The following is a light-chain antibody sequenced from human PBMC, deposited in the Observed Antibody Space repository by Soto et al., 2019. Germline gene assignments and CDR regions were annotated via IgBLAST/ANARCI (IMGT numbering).Light chain of an antibody. J-gene: IGKJ5*01. V-gene: IGKV3-15*01. CDR1: RTVHSN. CDR3: QQYKNWPL. CDR2: GAS. Sequence: EIVLTQSPGTLSLSPGERATLSCRASRTVHSNVAWYQHKPGQAPRLLIYGASFRATGMPARFSGSGFGTDFTLTISSVQSEDFAVYYCQQYKNWPLFGQGTRLEIK.